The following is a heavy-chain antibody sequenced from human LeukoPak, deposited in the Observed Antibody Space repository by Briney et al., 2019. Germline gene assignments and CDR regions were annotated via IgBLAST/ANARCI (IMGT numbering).Heavy chain of an antibody. J-gene: IGHJ5*02. CDR2: IWYDGSNK. CDR3: GGMRGGGPRTRVVPAAYNWFDP. CDR1: GFTFSSYG. D-gene: IGHD2-2*01. V-gene: IGHV3-33*01. Sequence: GGSLRLSCAASGFTFSSYGMHWVRQAPGKGLEWVAVIWYDGSNKYYADSVKGRFTISRDNSKNTLYLQMNSLRAEDTAVYYCGGMRGGGPRTRVVPAAYNWFDPWGQGTLVTVSS.